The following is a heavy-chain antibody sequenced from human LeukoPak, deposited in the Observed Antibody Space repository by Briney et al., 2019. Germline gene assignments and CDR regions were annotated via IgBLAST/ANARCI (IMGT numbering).Heavy chain of an antibody. CDR1: GGSISSGGYS. CDR2: IYHSGST. D-gene: IGHD3-10*01. V-gene: IGHV4-30-2*01. J-gene: IGHJ5*02. Sequence: PSETLSLTCAVSGGSISSGGYSWSWIRQPPGKGLEWFGYIYHSGSTYYNPSLKSRVTISVDRSKNQFSLKLSSVTAADTAVYYCARAPYMVRGVNAFDPWGQGTLVTVSS. CDR3: ARAPYMVRGVNAFDP.